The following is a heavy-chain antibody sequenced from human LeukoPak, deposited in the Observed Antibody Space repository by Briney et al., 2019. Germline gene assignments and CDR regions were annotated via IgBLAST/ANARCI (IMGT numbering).Heavy chain of an antibody. CDR3: ARGAGSSSRYSGDAFDI. J-gene: IGHJ3*02. D-gene: IGHD5-12*01. CDR1: GFTFSSYW. CDR2: IKEDGREK. Sequence: PGGSLRLSCAASGFTFSSYWMNWVRQAPGKGLEWVATIKEDGREKYYVDPVKGRFTISRDNAKNSLYLQMDSLRAEDTALYHCARGAGSSSRYSGDAFDIWGQGTMVTVSS. V-gene: IGHV3-7*03.